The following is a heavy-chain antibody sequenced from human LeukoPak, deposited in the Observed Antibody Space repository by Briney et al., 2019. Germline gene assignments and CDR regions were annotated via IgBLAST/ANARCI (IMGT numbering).Heavy chain of an antibody. CDR3: ARRDTRIAAAQLDY. Sequence: GESLKISCKGSGYSLTTYWIAWVRQMPGKGLEWMGIIYPGDSDTRYSPSFQGQVTFSADKSISTAYLQWSSLKASDTAMYYCARRDTRIAAAQLDYWGQGTLVTVSS. D-gene: IGHD6-13*01. J-gene: IGHJ4*02. V-gene: IGHV5-51*01. CDR2: IYPGDSDT. CDR1: GYSLTTYW.